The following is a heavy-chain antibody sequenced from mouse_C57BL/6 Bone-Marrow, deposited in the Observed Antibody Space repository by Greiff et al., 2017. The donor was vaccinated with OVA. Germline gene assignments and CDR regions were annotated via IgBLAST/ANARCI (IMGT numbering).Heavy chain of an antibody. CDR3: ASLNGNYWYFDV. CDR1: GFSLTSYG. V-gene: IGHV2-2*01. CDR2: IWSGGST. J-gene: IGHJ1*03. D-gene: IGHD2-1*01. Sequence: VQLQQSGPGLVQPSQSLSITCTVSGFSLTSYGVHWVRQSPGKGLEWLGVIWSGGSTDYNAAFISRLSISKDNSKGQVFFKMNSLQADDTAIYYCASLNGNYWYFDVWGTGTTVTVSS.